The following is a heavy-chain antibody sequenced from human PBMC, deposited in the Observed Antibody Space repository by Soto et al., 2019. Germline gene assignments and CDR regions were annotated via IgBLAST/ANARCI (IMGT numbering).Heavy chain of an antibody. J-gene: IGHJ6*02. Sequence: TSETLSLTCAVYGGSFSGYYWSWIRQPPGKGLEWIGEINHSGSTNYNPSLKSRVTISVDTSKNQFSLKLSSVTAADTAVYYCARGLRRIAAAGYYYGMDVWGQGTTVTVSS. CDR1: GGSFSGYY. V-gene: IGHV4-34*01. CDR2: INHSGST. CDR3: ARGLRRIAAAGYYYGMDV. D-gene: IGHD6-6*01.